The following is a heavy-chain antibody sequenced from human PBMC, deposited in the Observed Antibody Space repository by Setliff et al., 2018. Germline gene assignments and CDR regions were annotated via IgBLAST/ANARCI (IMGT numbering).Heavy chain of an antibody. CDR3: ARDRYYNSWSGTSITAPHDAFDI. V-gene: IGHV1-69*05. D-gene: IGHD3-3*01. Sequence: GASVKVSCKASGGTFSRFAISWVRQAPGQGLEWLGGTIPNFGTTNYAQKFQGRVTMTRDTSTSTVYMEVSSLRSEDTAVYYCARDRYYNSWSGTSITAPHDAFDIWGQGTMVT. CDR1: GGTFSRFA. CDR2: TIPNFGTT. J-gene: IGHJ3*02.